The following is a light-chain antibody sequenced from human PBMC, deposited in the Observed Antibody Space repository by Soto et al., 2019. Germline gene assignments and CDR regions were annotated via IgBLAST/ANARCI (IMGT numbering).Light chain of an antibody. J-gene: IGLJ1*01. CDR3: QSYDSSRSPLYV. V-gene: IGLV1-40*01. Sequence: QSVLTQPPSVSGAPGQRVSISCTGSSSNIGAGYDVHRYQHLPGTAPKLLIYANNNRPSGVPDRFSGSKSGTSASLAITGLQAEDEADYYCQSYDSSRSPLYVFGTGTKLTVL. CDR1: SSNIGAGYD. CDR2: ANN.